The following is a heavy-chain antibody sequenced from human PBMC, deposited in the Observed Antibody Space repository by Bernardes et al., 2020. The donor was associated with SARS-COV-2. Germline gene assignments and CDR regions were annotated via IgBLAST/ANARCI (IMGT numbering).Heavy chain of an antibody. D-gene: IGHD3-3*01. Sequence: TLSLTCTVSGGSISSHHWSWIRQPPGTGLEWIGYIYYSGSTNYNASLKSRVTISVDTSKNQFSLKLSSVTAADTAVYYCARTTIFGVVTSYGMDVWGQGTTVTGS. CDR2: IYYSGST. J-gene: IGHJ6*02. CDR3: ARTTIFGVVTSYGMDV. V-gene: IGHV4-59*11. CDR1: GGSISSHH.